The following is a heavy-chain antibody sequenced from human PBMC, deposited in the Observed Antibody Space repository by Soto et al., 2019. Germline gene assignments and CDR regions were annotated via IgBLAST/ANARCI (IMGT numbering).Heavy chain of an antibody. Sequence: QVQLVESGGGVVQPGRSLRLSCAASGFTFSSYAMHWVRQAPGKGLEWVAVISYDGSNKYYADSVKGRFTISRDNSKNTLYLQMNSLRAEDTAVYYCATDIVVVVAATPEQSWGQGTLVTVSS. CDR1: GFTFSSYA. V-gene: IGHV3-30-3*01. J-gene: IGHJ4*02. CDR3: ATDIVVVVAATPEQS. D-gene: IGHD2-15*01. CDR2: ISYDGSNK.